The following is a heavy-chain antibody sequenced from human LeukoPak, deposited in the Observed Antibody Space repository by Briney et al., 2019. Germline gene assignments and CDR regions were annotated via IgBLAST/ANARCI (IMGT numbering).Heavy chain of an antibody. V-gene: IGHV1-2*02. D-gene: IGHD5-12*01. CDR2: INPNSGGT. CDR1: GYTFTGYY. Sequence: ASVKVSCKASGYTFTGYYMHWGRQAPGQGLEWMGWINPNSGGTNYAQKFQGRVTMTRDTSISTAYMELSRLRSDDTAVYYCARDLVATIPDWGQGTLVTVCS. CDR3: ARDLVATIPD. J-gene: IGHJ4*02.